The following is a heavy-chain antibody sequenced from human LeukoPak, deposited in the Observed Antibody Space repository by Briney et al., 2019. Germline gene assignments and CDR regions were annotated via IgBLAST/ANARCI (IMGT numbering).Heavy chain of an antibody. D-gene: IGHD3-10*01. CDR3: ATDRVVVAGGSGIHDAFDI. V-gene: IGHV1-24*01. Sequence: ASVKVSCEVSGYTLTELSMHWVRQAPGKGLEWMGGFDPEDGETIYAQKFQGRVTMTEDTSTDTAYMELSSLRSEDTAVYYCATDRVVVAGGSGIHDAFDIWGQGAMVTVSS. J-gene: IGHJ3*02. CDR2: FDPEDGET. CDR1: GYTLTELS.